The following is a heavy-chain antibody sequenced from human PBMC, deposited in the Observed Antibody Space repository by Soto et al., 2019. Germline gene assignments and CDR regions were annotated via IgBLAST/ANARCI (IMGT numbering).Heavy chain of an antibody. CDR2: IIPIFGTA. CDR3: ARDRYYDSSGYYSWFDP. J-gene: IGHJ5*02. CDR1: GGTFSTYA. D-gene: IGHD3-22*01. Sequence: GASVKVSCKAPGGTFSTYAISWVRQAPGQGLEWMGGIIPIFGTANYAQKFQGRVTITADESTSTAYMELSSLRSEDTAVYYCARDRYYDSSGYYSWFDPWGQGTLVTVSS. V-gene: IGHV1-69*13.